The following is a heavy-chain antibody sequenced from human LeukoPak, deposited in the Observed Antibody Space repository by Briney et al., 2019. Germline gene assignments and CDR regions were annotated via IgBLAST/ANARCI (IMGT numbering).Heavy chain of an antibody. Sequence: SETLSLTCAVSGGSISSGGYSWSWIRQPPGKGLEWIGYIYHSGSTYYDPSLKSRVTISVDRSKNQFSLKLSSVTAADTAVYYCARGTYDSSASYYFDYWGQGTLVTVSS. CDR2: IYHSGST. D-gene: IGHD3-22*01. CDR1: GGSISSGGYS. V-gene: IGHV4-30-2*01. CDR3: ARGTYDSSASYYFDY. J-gene: IGHJ4*02.